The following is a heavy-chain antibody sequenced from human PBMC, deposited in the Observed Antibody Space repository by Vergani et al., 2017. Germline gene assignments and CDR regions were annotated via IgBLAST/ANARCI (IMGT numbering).Heavy chain of an antibody. Sequence: EVQLVESGGGLVQPGGSLRLSCAASGFTVSSNYMSWVRQAPGKGLEWVSVISGSGGRTDYADSVKGRFTISRDNSKNTLYLQMNSLRDEDMAVYYCAKGVESSVYYYYYGVDVWGQGTAVTVSS. V-gene: IGHV3-23*04. CDR3: AKGVESSVYYYYYGVDV. D-gene: IGHD3-22*01. CDR2: ISGSGGRT. CDR1: GFTVSSNY. J-gene: IGHJ6*02.